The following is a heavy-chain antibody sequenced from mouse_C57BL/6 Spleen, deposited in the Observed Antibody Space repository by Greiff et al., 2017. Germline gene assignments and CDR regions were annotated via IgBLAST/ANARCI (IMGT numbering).Heavy chain of an antibody. CDR1: GYTFTGYW. J-gene: IGHJ4*01. Sequence: VQLQQSGAELMKPGASVKLSCKATGYTFTGYWIEWVKQRPGHGLEWIGEILPGSGSTNYNEKFKGKATFTADTSSNTAYMQLSSLTTEDSAIYYCAKGHYYYGSSWGYAMDYWGQGTSVTVSS. CDR2: ILPGSGST. CDR3: AKGHYYYGSSWGYAMDY. D-gene: IGHD1-1*01. V-gene: IGHV1-9*01.